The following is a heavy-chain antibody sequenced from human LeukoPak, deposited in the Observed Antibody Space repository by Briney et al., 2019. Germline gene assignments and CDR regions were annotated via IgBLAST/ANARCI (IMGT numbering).Heavy chain of an antibody. CDR3: AGNALGYCSGGSCYSVVLDY. CDR2: ISYDGSNK. Sequence: SGGSLRLSCAASGFTFSSYGMHWVRQAPGKGLEWVAVISYDGSNKYYADSVKGRFTISRGNSKNTLYLQMNSLRAEDTAVYYCAGNALGYCSGGSCYSVVLDYWGQGTLVTVSS. CDR1: GFTFSSYG. J-gene: IGHJ4*02. V-gene: IGHV3-30*03. D-gene: IGHD2-15*01.